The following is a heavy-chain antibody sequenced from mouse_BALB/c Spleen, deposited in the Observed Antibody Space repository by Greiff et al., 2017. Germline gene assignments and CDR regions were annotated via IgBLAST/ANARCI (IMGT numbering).Heavy chain of an antibody. CDR2: ISSGGSYT. CDR3: ARLDYDGKTMDY. D-gene: IGHD1-1*01. Sequence: EVQRVESGGDLVKPGGSLNLPCPASGFTFSSYGMSWVRQTPDKRLEWVATISSGGSYTYYPHSLKGRFTISRDNAKNTLYLQMSSLKSEDTAMYYCARLDYDGKTMDYWGQGTTVTVSS. CDR1: GFTFSSYG. V-gene: IGHV5-6*01. J-gene: IGHJ4*01.